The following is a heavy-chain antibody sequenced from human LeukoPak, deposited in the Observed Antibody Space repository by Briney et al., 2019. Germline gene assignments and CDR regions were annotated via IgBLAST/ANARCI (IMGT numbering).Heavy chain of an antibody. J-gene: IGHJ5*02. CDR3: ARDYSSIAASLGFDP. CDR1: GYTFTGYY. D-gene: IGHD6-6*01. Sequence: GASVKVSCKASGYTFTGYYMHWVRQAPRQGLEWMGWINPNSGGTNYAQKFQGRVTMTRDTSISTAYMELSRLRSDDTAVYYCARDYSSIAASLGFDPWGQGTLVTVSS. V-gene: IGHV1-2*02. CDR2: INPNSGGT.